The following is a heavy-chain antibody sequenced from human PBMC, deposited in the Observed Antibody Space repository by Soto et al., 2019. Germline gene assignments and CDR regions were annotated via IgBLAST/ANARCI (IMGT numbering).Heavy chain of an antibody. CDR1: GFTVSSHY. Sequence: EVQLVESGGDLVQPGGSLRLSCAASGFTVSSHYMNWVRQAPGKGLEWVSLIQSGGSTFYADSEKGRFTISRDNSKNTLFLQMNSLRVEDTAMYYCSRDDVYCSGGSCYGVPIDVCGRGTTVTVSS. J-gene: IGHJ6*03. D-gene: IGHD2-15*01. CDR2: IQSGGST. V-gene: IGHV3-66*01. CDR3: SRDDVYCSGGSCYGVPIDV.